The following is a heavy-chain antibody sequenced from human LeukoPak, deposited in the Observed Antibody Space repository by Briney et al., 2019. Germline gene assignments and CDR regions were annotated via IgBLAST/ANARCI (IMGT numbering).Heavy chain of an antibody. J-gene: IGHJ3*02. CDR2: IYYSGST. CDR1: GGSISSYY. V-gene: IGHV4-59*01. D-gene: IGHD4-11*01. CDR3: ARSSPIYSLDAFDI. Sequence: SETLSLTCTVSGGSISSYYWSWIRQPPGKGLEWIGYIYYSGSTNYNPSLKSRVTISVDTSKNQFSLKLSSVTAADTAVYYCARSSPIYSLDAFDIWGKGTMVTVSS.